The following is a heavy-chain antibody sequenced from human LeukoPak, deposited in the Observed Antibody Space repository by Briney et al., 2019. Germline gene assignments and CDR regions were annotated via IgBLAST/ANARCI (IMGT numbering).Heavy chain of an antibody. D-gene: IGHD5-18*01. CDR3: ARGYSYGPHDDY. Sequence: ASVKVSCKASGYTFTDYYMHWVRQAPGQGLEWMGWINPNSGGTNYAQKFQGRVTMTRDTSISTAYMELSRLRSDDTAVYYRARGYSYGPHDDYWGQGTLVTVSS. CDR2: INPNSGGT. J-gene: IGHJ4*02. V-gene: IGHV1-2*02. CDR1: GYTFTDYY.